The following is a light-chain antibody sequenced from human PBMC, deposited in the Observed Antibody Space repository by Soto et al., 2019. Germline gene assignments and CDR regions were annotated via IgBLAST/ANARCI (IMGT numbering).Light chain of an antibody. CDR3: QQYGSSPQT. Sequence: EIGLTQSPGTVSLSPGERDTLSCRASQSVSSSYLAWYQQKPGQAPRLLIYGASSRATGIPDRFSGSGSGTDFTLTISRLEPEDFAVYYCQQYGSSPQTFGQGTKVDI. CDR1: QSVSSSY. CDR2: GAS. V-gene: IGKV3-20*01. J-gene: IGKJ1*01.